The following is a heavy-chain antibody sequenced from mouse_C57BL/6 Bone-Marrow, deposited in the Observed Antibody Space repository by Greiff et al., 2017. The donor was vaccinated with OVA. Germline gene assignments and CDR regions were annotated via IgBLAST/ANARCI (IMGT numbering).Heavy chain of an antibody. Sequence: EVQLQQSGPVLVKPGASVKMSCKASGYTFTDYYMNWVKQSHGKSLEWIGVINPYNGGTSYNQKFKGKATLTVDKSSSTAYMELNSLTSEDSAVYYCARGYYSILDYWGQGTTLTVSS. CDR1: GYTFTDYY. V-gene: IGHV1-19*01. CDR3: ARGYYSILDY. CDR2: INPYNGGT. J-gene: IGHJ2*01. D-gene: IGHD2-5*01.